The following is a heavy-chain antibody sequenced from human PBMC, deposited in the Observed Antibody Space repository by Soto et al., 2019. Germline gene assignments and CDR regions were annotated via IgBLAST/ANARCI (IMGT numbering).Heavy chain of an antibody. J-gene: IGHJ4*02. CDR1: GFAFSSSA. D-gene: IGHD3-16*01. Sequence: EVQLLESGGGLVQPGGSLRLSCAASGFAFSSSAITWVRQAPGKGLEWVSSISASGGATFYTDSVKGRFTVSRHNSKNTLYLQMYSLRAEDTALYYCAKELSYNLGRPFDFWGQGTLVTVSS. CDR3: AKELSYNLGRPFDF. CDR2: ISASGGAT. V-gene: IGHV3-23*01.